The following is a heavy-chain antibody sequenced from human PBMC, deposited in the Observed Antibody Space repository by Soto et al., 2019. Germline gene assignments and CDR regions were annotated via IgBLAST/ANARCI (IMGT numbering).Heavy chain of an antibody. CDR1: GGSISTGDYY. J-gene: IGHJ5*02. CDR3: ARGPTCTGGSCYSGWFDP. Sequence: QVQLQESGPGLVKPSQTLSLTCTVSGGSISTGDYYWGWIRQHPGEGLESIGYIYDSGTTYYNPSLKGRVTISVATSKDQFSLKLSSVTAADTAIYYCARGPTCTGGSCYSGWFDPWGQGTLVTVSS. CDR2: IYDSGTT. D-gene: IGHD2-15*01. V-gene: IGHV4-31*03.